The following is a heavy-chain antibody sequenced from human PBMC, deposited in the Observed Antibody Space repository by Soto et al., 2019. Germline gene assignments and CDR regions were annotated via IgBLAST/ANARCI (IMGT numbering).Heavy chain of an antibody. CDR3: ARGPGGPDGPGDY. CDR1: GYTFTSYD. V-gene: IGHV1-3*01. CDR2: INAGNGNT. Sequence: QVQLVQSGAEVKKPGASVKVSCKASGYTFTSYDMHWVRQAPGQRLEWMGWINAGNGNTKYSQKFQGRVTITRDTAASTAYMGLSSLRSEDTAVYYCARGPGGPDGPGDYWGQGTLVTVSS. D-gene: IGHD2-15*01. J-gene: IGHJ4*02.